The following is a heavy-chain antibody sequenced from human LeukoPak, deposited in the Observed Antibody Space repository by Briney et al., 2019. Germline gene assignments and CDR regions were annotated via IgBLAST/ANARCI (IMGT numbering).Heavy chain of an antibody. CDR3: ARRFDTSGWVDY. CDR2: IYSSGAT. Sequence: SETLSLTCTVSGGSISGYYWSWIRQPPGKALEWIGYIYSSGATNSNPSLKSRVTISVDSSKNQFSLKLTSVTAAHTAVYYCARRFDTSGWVDYWGQGTLVTVSS. V-gene: IGHV4-4*09. CDR1: GGSISGYY. J-gene: IGHJ4*02. D-gene: IGHD6-19*01.